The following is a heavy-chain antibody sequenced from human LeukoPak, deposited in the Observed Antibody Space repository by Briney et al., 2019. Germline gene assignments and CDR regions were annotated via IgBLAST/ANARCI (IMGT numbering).Heavy chain of an antibody. D-gene: IGHD1-7*01. V-gene: IGHV1-69*05. CDR1: GGTFSSYA. Sequence: SVKVSCKASGGTFSSYAISWVRQAPGQGLEWMGGIIPIFGTANYAQKFQGRVTITTDESTSTAYMELSSLRSEDTAVYYCARDNYAGANWFDPWGQGALVTISS. CDR2: IIPIFGTA. J-gene: IGHJ5*02. CDR3: ARDNYAGANWFDP.